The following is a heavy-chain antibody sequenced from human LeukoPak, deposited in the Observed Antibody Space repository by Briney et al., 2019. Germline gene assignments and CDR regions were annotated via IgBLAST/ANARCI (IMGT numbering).Heavy chain of an antibody. CDR3: ARGSFMITFGGVIADRRYYMDV. Sequence: GGSLRLSCTVSGFTVSSNSMSWVRQAPGKGLEWVSFIYSDNTHYSDSVKGRFTISRDNSKNTLYLQMNSLKTEDTAVYYCARGSFMITFGGVIADRRYYMDVWGKGTTVTVSS. CDR2: IYSDNT. V-gene: IGHV3-53*01. CDR1: GFTVSSNS. J-gene: IGHJ6*03. D-gene: IGHD3-16*02.